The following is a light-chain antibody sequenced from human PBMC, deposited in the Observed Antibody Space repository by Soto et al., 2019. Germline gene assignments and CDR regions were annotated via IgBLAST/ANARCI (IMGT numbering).Light chain of an antibody. Sequence: QSVLTQPASMSGSPGQSVTISCTGSTSDVGTYDLVSWYQQHPGKAPKLMIFEAYKRPSGISSRFSGSKSGNTASLTISGLQTEDEADYFCYSYAGTGAPVVFGGGTKLTVL. V-gene: IGLV2-23*01. J-gene: IGLJ2*01. CDR1: TSDVGTYDL. CDR3: YSYAGTGAPVV. CDR2: EAY.